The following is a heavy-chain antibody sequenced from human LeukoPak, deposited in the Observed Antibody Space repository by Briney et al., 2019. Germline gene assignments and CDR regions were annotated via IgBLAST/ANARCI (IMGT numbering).Heavy chain of an antibody. V-gene: IGHV3-33*01. CDR2: IWYDGRNK. Sequence: PGGSLRLSCAASGFIFSSYGMHWVRQAPGKGLEWVALIWYDGRNKDYADSAKGRFTISRDNSKNTLYLQMNSLRAEDTAVYYCARDCSGGRCPDYYFDSWGQGTLVTVSS. CDR3: ARDCSGGRCPDYYFDS. D-gene: IGHD2-15*01. J-gene: IGHJ4*02. CDR1: GFIFSSYG.